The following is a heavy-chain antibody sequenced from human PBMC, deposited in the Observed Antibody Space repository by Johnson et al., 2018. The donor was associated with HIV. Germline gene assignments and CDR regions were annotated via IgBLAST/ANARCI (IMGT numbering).Heavy chain of an antibody. J-gene: IGHJ3*02. CDR3: ARGSLYYYDSSNYYSTYAFDI. CDR1: GFTFSSYG. V-gene: IGHV3-33*01. CDR2: IWDDGINK. Sequence: QEQLVESGGGVVQPGRSLRLSCAAFGFTFSSYGIHWVRQAPGKGLEWVAVIWDDGINKYYADSVKGRFTISRDNSKNTLYLQMNSLRAEDTAVYYCARGSLYYYDSSNYYSTYAFDIWGQGTMVTVSS. D-gene: IGHD3-22*01.